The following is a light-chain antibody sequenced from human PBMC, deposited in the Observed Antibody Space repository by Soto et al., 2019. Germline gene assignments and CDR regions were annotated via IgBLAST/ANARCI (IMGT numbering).Light chain of an antibody. CDR3: MQPLQPPRT. J-gene: IGKJ1*01. Sequence: IVMTQSPLSLPVTPGEPASISCRSSQSLLHTNGYSYLDWYLQKPGQSPQALIYLGSNRSSGVPDRFSGSGSGTDFTLKISRVEAEDVGVYYCMQPLQPPRTFGQGTKVDI. V-gene: IGKV2-28*01. CDR2: LGS. CDR1: QSLLHTNGYSY.